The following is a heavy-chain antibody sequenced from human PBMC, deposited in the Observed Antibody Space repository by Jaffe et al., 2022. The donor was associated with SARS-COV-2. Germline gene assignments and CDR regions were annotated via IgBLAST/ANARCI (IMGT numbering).Heavy chain of an antibody. Sequence: QLQLQESGPGLVKPSETLSLTCTVSGDSISSSTSYWGWIRQSPGKGLEWIGSIYSSGSTYYNPSLKSRVTISVDTSKNQFSLKLSSVSAADTAVYYCARPRGRVADEFEYWGQGTLVTVSS. V-gene: IGHV4-39*01. CDR3: ARPRGRVADEFEY. D-gene: IGHD3-16*01. J-gene: IGHJ4*02. CDR1: GDSISSSTSY. CDR2: IYSSGST.